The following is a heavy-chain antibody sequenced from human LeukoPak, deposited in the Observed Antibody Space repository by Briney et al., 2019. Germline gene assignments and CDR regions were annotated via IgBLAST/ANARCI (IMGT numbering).Heavy chain of an antibody. CDR1: GFTFSSYE. V-gene: IGHV3-48*03. CDR3: AELGITMIGGV. CDR2: ISSSGSTI. Sequence: GGSLRLSCAASGFTFSSYEMNWVRQAPGKGLEWVSYISSSGSTIYYADSVKGRFTISRDNAENSLYLQMNSLRAEDTAVYYCAELGITMIGGVWGKGTTVTISS. D-gene: IGHD3-10*02. J-gene: IGHJ6*04.